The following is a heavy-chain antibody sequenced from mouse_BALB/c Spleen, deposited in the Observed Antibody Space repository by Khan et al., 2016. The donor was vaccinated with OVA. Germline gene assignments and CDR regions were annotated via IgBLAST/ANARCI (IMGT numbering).Heavy chain of an antibody. CDR1: GFTFSSYS. Sequence: EVQLVESGGGLVKPGGSLRLSCEASGFTFSSYSMSWVRQTPEKRLEWVATITSGGSYTYYPDSVQGRFTISRDNAKNTLYLQMSSMKSEDTAIXYCTRDRSYYGSSFYIAYWGQGTTLTVSS. V-gene: IGHV5-6-4*01. D-gene: IGHD1-1*01. CDR3: TRDRSYYGSSFYIAY. J-gene: IGHJ2*01. CDR2: ITSGGSYT.